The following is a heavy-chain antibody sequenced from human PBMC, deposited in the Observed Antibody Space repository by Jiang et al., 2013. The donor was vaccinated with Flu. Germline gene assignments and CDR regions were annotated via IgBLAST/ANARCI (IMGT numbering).Heavy chain of an antibody. CDR3: ANWDYYDNTGYGFDI. CDR1: GFTFSSYA. Sequence: RLSCAASGFTFSSYAMHWVRQAPGKGLEWVAVTSIDGTNKYYADSVKGRFTISRDNSKNTLYMQMNNLRPEDTAVYYCANWDYYDNTGYGFDIWGQGTLVTVSS. V-gene: IGHV3-30*04. D-gene: IGHD3-22*01. CDR2: TSIDGTNK. J-gene: IGHJ3*02.